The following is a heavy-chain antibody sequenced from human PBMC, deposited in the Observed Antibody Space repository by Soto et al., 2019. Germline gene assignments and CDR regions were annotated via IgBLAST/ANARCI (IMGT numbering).Heavy chain of an antibody. V-gene: IGHV1-8*01. CDR1: GYTFTSYD. J-gene: IGHJ6*03. D-gene: IGHD6-6*01. CDR2: MNPNSGNT. Sequence: GASVKVSCKASGYTFTSYDINWVRQATGQGLEWMGWMNPNSGNTGYAQKFQGRVTMTRNTSISTAYMELSSLRSEDTAVYYCVRDRSGGEDSSSYSWDYYYYMDVWGIGTTVTVSS. CDR3: VRDRSGGEDSSSYSWDYYYYMDV.